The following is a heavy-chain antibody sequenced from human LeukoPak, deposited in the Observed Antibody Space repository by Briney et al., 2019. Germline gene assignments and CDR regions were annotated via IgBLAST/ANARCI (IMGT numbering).Heavy chain of an antibody. CDR1: GFTFGSYG. CDR3: AREVPVRGDYYYYGMDV. J-gene: IGHJ6*02. CDR2: IWYDGSNK. V-gene: IGHV3-33*01. Sequence: GGSLRLSCAASGFTFGSYGMHWVRQAPGKGLEWVAVIWYDGSNKYYADSVKGRFTISRDNSKNTLYLQMNSLRAEDTAVYYCAREVPVRGDYYYYGMDVWGQGTTVTVSS. D-gene: IGHD3-10*01.